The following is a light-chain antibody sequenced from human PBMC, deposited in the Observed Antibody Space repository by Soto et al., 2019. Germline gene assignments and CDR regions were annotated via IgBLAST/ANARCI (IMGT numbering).Light chain of an antibody. CDR1: QSVPRSY. J-gene: IGKJ1*01. CDR2: GAS. CDR3: QQYGDSPRS. V-gene: IGKV3-20*01. Sequence: EIVLTQSPGTLSLSPGERATLSCRSSQSVPRSYLAWYQQKPGQAPRLLIYGASSRATGIPDRFSVSGSGTDFTLTISRLEPGDFAVYYCQQYGDSPRSFGQGTKVDIK.